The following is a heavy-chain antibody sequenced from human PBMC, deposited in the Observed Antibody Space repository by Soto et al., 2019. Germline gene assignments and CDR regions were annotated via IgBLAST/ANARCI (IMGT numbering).Heavy chain of an antibody. V-gene: IGHV3-23*01. J-gene: IGHJ4*02. Sequence: EVQLLESGGGLVQPGGSLRLSCVASGFTFNNCGMNWVRQAPGKGLEWVSGISGSGITTYYADSVKGRFIISRDTSKNTLYLQMNSLRAEDTAVYYCSKTASGTYSESWGQGTLVTVSS. CDR3: SKTASGTYSES. CDR1: GFTFNNCG. CDR2: ISGSGITT. D-gene: IGHD1-26*01.